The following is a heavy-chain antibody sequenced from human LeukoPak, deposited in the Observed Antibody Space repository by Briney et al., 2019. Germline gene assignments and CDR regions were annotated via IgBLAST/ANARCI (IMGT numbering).Heavy chain of an antibody. CDR1: GYTFTGYY. V-gene: IGHV1-2*02. Sequence: GASVKVSCKASGYTFTGYYMHWVRQAPGQGLEWMGWINPNSGGTNYAQKFQGRVTMTRDTSISTAYMELSRLRSDDTAVYYCALQVDYGFWSGYSFDPWGQGTLVTVSS. CDR3: ALQVDYGFWSGYSFDP. D-gene: IGHD3-3*01. CDR2: INPNSGGT. J-gene: IGHJ5*02.